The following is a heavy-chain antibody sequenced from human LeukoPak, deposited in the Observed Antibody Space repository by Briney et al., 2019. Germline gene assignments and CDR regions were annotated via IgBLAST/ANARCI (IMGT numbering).Heavy chain of an antibody. CDR3: ARDGQLADHKYNWFDP. D-gene: IGHD6-13*01. V-gene: IGHV3-23*01. J-gene: IGHJ5*02. Sequence: GGSLRLSCAASGFTFSSYAMSWVRQALGKGLEWVSAISGSGGSTYYADSVKGRFTISRDNSKNTLYLQMNSLRAEDTAVYYCARDGQLADHKYNWFDPWGQGTLVTVSS. CDR1: GFTFSSYA. CDR2: ISGSGGST.